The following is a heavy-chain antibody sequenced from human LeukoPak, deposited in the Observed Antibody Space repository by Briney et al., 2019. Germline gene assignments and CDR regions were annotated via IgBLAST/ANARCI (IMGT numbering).Heavy chain of an antibody. CDR2: ISGSGGNT. CDR1: GLTFSSYA. Sequence: GGSLRLSCAASGLTFSSYAMNWVRQAPGKGLEWVSAISGSGGNTYYADSVKGRFTISRDNSKNTLYLQMNSLRAEDTAVYYCAKGVKGTTDWFDPWGQGTLVTVSS. V-gene: IGHV3-23*01. D-gene: IGHD4-17*01. CDR3: AKGVKGTTDWFDP. J-gene: IGHJ5*02.